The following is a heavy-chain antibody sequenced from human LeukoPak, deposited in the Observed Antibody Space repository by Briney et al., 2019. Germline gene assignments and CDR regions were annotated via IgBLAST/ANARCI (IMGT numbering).Heavy chain of an antibody. CDR1: GGSISSGSYY. Sequence: SETLSLTCTVSGGSISSGSYYWSWIRQPAGKGLEWIGRIYTSGSTNYNPSLKSRVTISVDTSKNQFSLKLSSVTAADTALYYCARVPYSSSLYNWFDPWGQGTLVTVSS. V-gene: IGHV4-61*02. CDR2: IYTSGST. CDR3: ARVPYSSSLYNWFDP. J-gene: IGHJ5*02. D-gene: IGHD6-6*01.